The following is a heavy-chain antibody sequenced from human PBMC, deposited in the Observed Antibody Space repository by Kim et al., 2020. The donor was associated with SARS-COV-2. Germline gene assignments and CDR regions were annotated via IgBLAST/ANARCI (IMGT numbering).Heavy chain of an antibody. D-gene: IGHD3-10*01. V-gene: IGHV4-39*01. CDR3: AISRPWFGESSLTYYFDY. J-gene: IGHJ4*02. Sequence: KSRVTISVDTSKNQFSLKLSSVTAADTAVYYCAISRPWFGESSLTYYFDYWGQGTLVTVSS.